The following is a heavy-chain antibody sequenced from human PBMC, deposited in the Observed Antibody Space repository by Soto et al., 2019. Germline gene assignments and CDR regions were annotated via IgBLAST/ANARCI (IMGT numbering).Heavy chain of an antibody. Sequence: QVQLVQSGAEVKKPGSSVKVSCKASGGTFSSYAISWVRQAPGQGLEWMGGIIPIFGTANYAQKFQGRVTITADESTSTANMELSSLRSEDTAVYYCAREETYYYDSSGYKLLRYYGMDVWGQGTTVTVSS. J-gene: IGHJ6*02. V-gene: IGHV1-69*01. CDR1: GGTFSSYA. D-gene: IGHD3-22*01. CDR2: IIPIFGTA. CDR3: AREETYYYDSSGYKLLRYYGMDV.